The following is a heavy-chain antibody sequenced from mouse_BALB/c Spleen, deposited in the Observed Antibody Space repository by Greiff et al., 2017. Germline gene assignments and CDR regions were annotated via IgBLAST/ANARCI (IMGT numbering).Heavy chain of an antibody. D-gene: IGHD4-1*01. CDR2: ISYSGST. Sequence: VQLKESGPGLVKPSQSLSLTCTVTGYSITSDYAWNWIRQFPGNKLEWMGYISYSGSTSYNPSLKSRISITRDTSKNQFFLQLNSVTTEDTATYYCARGWDEGRFDYWGQGTTLTVSS. CDR3: ARGWDEGRFDY. V-gene: IGHV3-2*02. CDR1: GYSITSDYA. J-gene: IGHJ2*01.